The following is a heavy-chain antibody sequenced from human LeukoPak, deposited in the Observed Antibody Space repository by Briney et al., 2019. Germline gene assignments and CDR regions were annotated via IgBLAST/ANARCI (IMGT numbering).Heavy chain of an antibody. J-gene: IGHJ4*02. CDR3: ARDGGGDQNPHY. CDR1: GYTFTSYY. V-gene: IGHV1-69*13. D-gene: IGHD2-21*02. CDR2: IIPIFGTA. Sequence: SVKVSCKASGYTFTSYYMHWVRQAPGQGLEWMGGIIPIFGTANYAQKFQGRVTITADESTSTAYMELSSLRSEDTAVYYCARDGGGDQNPHYWGQGTLVTVSS.